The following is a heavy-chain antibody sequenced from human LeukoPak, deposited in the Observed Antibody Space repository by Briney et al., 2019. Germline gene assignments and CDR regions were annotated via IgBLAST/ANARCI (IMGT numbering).Heavy chain of an antibody. CDR3: ARDGGGIDS. D-gene: IGHD2-15*01. CDR1: GGSISSSNW. J-gene: IGHJ4*02. V-gene: IGHV4-4*02. CDR2: IYHSGST. Sequence: SGTLSLTCAVSGGSISSSNWWSWVRQPPGKGLEWIGQIYHSGSTNYNPSLKGRVTISVDKSKNQFSLNLRYVTAADTAVYYCARDGGGIDSWGQGTLVTVSS.